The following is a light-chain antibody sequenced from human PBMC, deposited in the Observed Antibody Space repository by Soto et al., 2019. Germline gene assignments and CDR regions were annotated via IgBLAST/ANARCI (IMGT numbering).Light chain of an antibody. J-gene: IGKJ1*01. CDR1: QSVGTW. V-gene: IGKV1-5*01. CDR3: QQYNSYSTWT. CDR2: DAS. Sequence: PSTLSASVGGRVTITCRASQSVGTWVAWYQQKPGKAPKLLIYDASSLESGVPSRFSGSGSGTEFTLTISSLQPDDFATYYCQQYNSYSTWTFGQGTKVDIK.